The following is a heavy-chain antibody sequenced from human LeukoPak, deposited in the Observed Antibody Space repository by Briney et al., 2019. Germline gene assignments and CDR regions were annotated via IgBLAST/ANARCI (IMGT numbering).Heavy chain of an antibody. J-gene: IGHJ4*02. CDR1: GGSISSYY. CDR3: ARTPMAADYDY. D-gene: IGHD6-13*01. Sequence: SETLSLTCTVSGGSISSYYWSWIRQPPGKGLEWIGYIYYSGSTNYNPSLKSRVTISVDTSKNQFSLKLSSVTAADTAVYYCARTPMAADYDYWGQGTRVTVSS. V-gene: IGHV4-59*01. CDR2: IYYSGST.